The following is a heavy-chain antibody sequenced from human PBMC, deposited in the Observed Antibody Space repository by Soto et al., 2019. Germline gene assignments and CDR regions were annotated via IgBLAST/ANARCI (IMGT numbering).Heavy chain of an antibody. Sequence: QVQLVQSGAEVKKPGSSVKVSCKASGGTFSSYTISWVRQAPGQGLEWMGRIIPILGIANYAQKFQGRVTITADKSTSTAYMELSSLRSEDTAVYYCASNLGEDIVVVVAATGAFDIWGQGKMVTVSS. D-gene: IGHD2-15*01. CDR3: ASNLGEDIVVVVAATGAFDI. CDR2: IIPILGIA. J-gene: IGHJ3*02. V-gene: IGHV1-69*02. CDR1: GGTFSSYT.